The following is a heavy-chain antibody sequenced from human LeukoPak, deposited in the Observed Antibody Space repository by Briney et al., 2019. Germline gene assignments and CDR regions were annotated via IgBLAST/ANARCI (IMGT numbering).Heavy chain of an antibody. CDR2: INPSGGST. CDR1: GYTFTSYY. Sequence: ASVKVSCKASGYTFTSYYMHWVRQAPGQGLEWMGIINPSGGSTSYAQKFQGRVTITRDMSTSTVYMELSSLRSEDTAVYYCARGEVGATSWFDPWGQGTLVTVSS. D-gene: IGHD1-26*01. CDR3: ARGEVGATSWFDP. J-gene: IGHJ5*02. V-gene: IGHV1-46*01.